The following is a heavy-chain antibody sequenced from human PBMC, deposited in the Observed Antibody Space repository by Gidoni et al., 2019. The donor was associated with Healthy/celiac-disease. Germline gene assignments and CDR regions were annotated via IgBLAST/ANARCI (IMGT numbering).Heavy chain of an antibody. J-gene: IGHJ6*02. Sequence: QVQLQESGPGLVKPSETLSLTCTVSGGSISSYYWSWIRQPPGKGLEWIGYIYYSGSTNYNPSLKSRVTISVDTSKNQFSLKLSSVTAADTAVYYCARGPICSSTSCYGYYYYGMDVWGQGTTVTVSS. CDR1: GGSISSYY. V-gene: IGHV4-59*01. CDR3: ARGPICSSTSCYGYYYYGMDV. CDR2: IYYSGST. D-gene: IGHD2-2*01.